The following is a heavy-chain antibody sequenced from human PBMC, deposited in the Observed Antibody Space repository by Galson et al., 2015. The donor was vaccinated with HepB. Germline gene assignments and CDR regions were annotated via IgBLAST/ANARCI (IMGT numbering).Heavy chain of an antibody. CDR3: AKDTMIVVVRDAFDI. CDR2: IRYDGSNK. J-gene: IGHJ3*02. Sequence: SLRLSCAASGFTFSSYGMHWVRQAPGKGLEWVAFIRYDGSNKYYADCVKGRFTISRDNSKNTLYLQMNSLRAEDTAVYYCAKDTMIVVVRDAFDIWGQGTMVTVSS. D-gene: IGHD3-22*01. CDR1: GFTFSSYG. V-gene: IGHV3-30*02.